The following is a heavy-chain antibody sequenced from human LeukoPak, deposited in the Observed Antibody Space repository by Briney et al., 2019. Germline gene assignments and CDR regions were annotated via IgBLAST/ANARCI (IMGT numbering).Heavy chain of an antibody. CDR2: ISWNSGRI. CDR3: AREYGSGSMLDY. Sequence: GRSLRLSCAASGFTFDDYAMHWVRQVPGKGLEWVSSISWNSGRIGYADSVKGRFTISRDNAKNSLYLQMNSLRAVDTALYYCAREYGSGSMLDYWGQGTLVTVSS. D-gene: IGHD3-10*01. V-gene: IGHV3-9*01. J-gene: IGHJ4*02. CDR1: GFTFDDYA.